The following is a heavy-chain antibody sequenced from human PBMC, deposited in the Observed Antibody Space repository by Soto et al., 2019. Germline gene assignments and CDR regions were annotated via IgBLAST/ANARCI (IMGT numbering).Heavy chain of an antibody. J-gene: IGHJ4*02. CDR2: ISSSSSTI. CDR3: ARDIIAVAGSFDY. Sequence: PGGSLRLSCGASGFTFSSYGMNWVRQAPGKGLEWVSYISSSSSTIYYADSVKGRFTISRDNAKNSLYLQMNSLRAEDTAVYYCARDIIAVAGSFDYWGQGTLVTVSS. D-gene: IGHD6-19*01. V-gene: IGHV3-48*01. CDR1: GFTFSSYG.